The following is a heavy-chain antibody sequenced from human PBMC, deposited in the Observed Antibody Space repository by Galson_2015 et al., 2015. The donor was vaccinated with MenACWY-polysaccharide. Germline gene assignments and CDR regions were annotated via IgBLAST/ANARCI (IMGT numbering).Heavy chain of an antibody. D-gene: IGHD6-13*01. J-gene: IGHJ4*02. CDR1: GYTFTSFW. CDR3: ARQALYSASWLDY. Sequence: QSGAEVKKPGESLTIFCRGSGYTFTSFWIGWVRHMPGKGLEWMGIIYPGDSETRYSPSFQGQVTISADKSISTAYLQWNSLKASDTGMYYCARQALYSASWLDYWGQGTLVTVSS. V-gene: IGHV5-51*01. CDR2: IYPGDSET.